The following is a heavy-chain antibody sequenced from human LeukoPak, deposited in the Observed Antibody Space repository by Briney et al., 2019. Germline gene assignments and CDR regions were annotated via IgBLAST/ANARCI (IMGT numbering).Heavy chain of an antibody. CDR1: GYTFTGYY. D-gene: IGHD6-19*01. V-gene: IGHV1-2*02. J-gene: IGHJ4*02. Sequence: ASVKVSCKTSGYTFTGYYMHWVRQAPGQGLEWMGWMNPNSGGSNYAQKFQGRGTMTRDTSIGTAYMELSSLRSDDKAVYYCATRVVAGIPYYFDHWGQGTLVTVSS. CDR3: ATRVVAGIPYYFDH. CDR2: MNPNSGGS.